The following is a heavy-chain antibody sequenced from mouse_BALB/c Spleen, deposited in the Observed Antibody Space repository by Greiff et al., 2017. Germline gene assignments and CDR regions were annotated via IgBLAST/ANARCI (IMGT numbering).Heavy chain of an antibody. CDR2: IRSKSNNYAT. V-gene: IGHV10-1*02. Sequence: GGGLVQPKGSLKLSCAASGFTFNTYAMNWVRQAPGKGLEWVARIRSKSNNYATYYADSVKDRFTISRDDSQSMLYLQMNNLKTEDTAMYYCVRHYFDYWGQGTTLTVSS. J-gene: IGHJ2*01. CDR3: VRHYFDY. CDR1: GFTFNTYA.